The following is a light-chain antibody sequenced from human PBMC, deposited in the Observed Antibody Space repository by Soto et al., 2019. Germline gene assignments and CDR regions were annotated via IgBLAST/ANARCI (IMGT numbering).Light chain of an antibody. V-gene: IGLV4-69*01. CDR2: LDSDGSH. CDR3: QTWGTGIHVV. Sequence: QSVLTQSPSASDSLGASVKLTCTLSSGHSSYAIAWHQQQPEKGPRYLMKLDSDGSHTKGDAIPDRFSGSSSGAERYLTISSLQSEDEADYYSQTWGTGIHVVFGGGTQLTVL. J-gene: IGLJ2*01. CDR1: SGHSSYA.